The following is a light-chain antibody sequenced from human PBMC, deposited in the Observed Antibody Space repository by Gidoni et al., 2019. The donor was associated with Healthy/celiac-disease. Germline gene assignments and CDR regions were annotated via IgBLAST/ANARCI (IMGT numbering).Light chain of an antibody. CDR3: AAWDDSLNGVV. V-gene: IGLV1-44*01. CDR2: SNN. J-gene: IGLJ2*01. CDR1: SSNIGSNT. Sequence: QSVQTQPPSASGTPGRRVTISCSGSSSNIGSNTVNWYQQLPGTAPKLLIYSNNQRPSGVPDRFSGSKSGTSASLAISGLQSEDEADYYCAAWDDSLNGVVFGGGTKLTVL.